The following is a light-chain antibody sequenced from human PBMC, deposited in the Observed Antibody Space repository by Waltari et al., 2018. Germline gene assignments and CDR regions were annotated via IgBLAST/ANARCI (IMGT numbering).Light chain of an antibody. J-gene: IGKJ5*01. Sequence: DIQMTQSPSSMSASVGDRVTITCRASQGISTWLAWYQQKPGKAPKLLIYGASNLQGGVPSRFSGSGSGTDFTLTISTLQPEDVATYYCQQASSFPITFGQGTRLEIK. V-gene: IGKV1-12*01. CDR1: QGISTW. CDR3: QQASSFPIT. CDR2: GAS.